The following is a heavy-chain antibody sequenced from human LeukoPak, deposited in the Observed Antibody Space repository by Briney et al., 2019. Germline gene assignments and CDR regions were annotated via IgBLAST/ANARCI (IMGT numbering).Heavy chain of an antibody. CDR2: IYYSGST. CDR3: ARLNSGWDNYYYYYMDV. V-gene: IGHV4-39*07. CDR1: GGSISSSNYY. Sequence: PSETLSLTCTVSGGSISSSNYYWGWIRQPPGKGLEWIGSIYYSGSTYYNPSLKSRVTISVDTSKNQFSLKLSSVTAADTAVYYCARLNSGWDNYYYYYMDVWGKGTTVTVSS. J-gene: IGHJ6*03. D-gene: IGHD6-19*01.